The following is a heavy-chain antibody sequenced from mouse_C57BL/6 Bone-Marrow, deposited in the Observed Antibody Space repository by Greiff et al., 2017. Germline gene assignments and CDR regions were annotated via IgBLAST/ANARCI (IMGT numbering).Heavy chain of an antibody. CDR2: IDPSDSYT. Sequence: VQLQQPGAELVMPGASAKLSCKASGYTFTSYWMHWVKQRPGQGLEWIGEIDPSDSYTNYNQKFKGKSTLTVDKSSSTAYMQLSSLTSEDSAVYYCARAYGSSSFDYWGQGTTLTVSS. J-gene: IGHJ2*01. D-gene: IGHD1-1*01. V-gene: IGHV1-69*01. CDR3: ARAYGSSSFDY. CDR1: GYTFTSYW.